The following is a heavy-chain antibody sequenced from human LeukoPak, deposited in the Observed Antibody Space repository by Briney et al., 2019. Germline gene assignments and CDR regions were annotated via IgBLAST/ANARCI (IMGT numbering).Heavy chain of an antibody. CDR1: GGTFSSYA. CDR3: ARAWGSGRKYGNWFDP. Sequence: GASVKVSCTASGGTFSSYAISWVRQAPGRGLEWMGGIIPIFGTANYAQKFQGRVTITADESTSTAYMELSSLRSEDTAVYYCARAWGSGRKYGNWFDPWGQGTLVTVSS. V-gene: IGHV1-69*01. CDR2: IIPIFGTA. D-gene: IGHD3-10*01. J-gene: IGHJ5*02.